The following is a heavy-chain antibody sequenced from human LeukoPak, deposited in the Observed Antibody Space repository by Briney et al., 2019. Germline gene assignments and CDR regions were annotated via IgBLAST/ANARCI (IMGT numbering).Heavy chain of an antibody. D-gene: IGHD1-26*01. CDR3: ARWEGGSYYDFDY. CDR2: INHSGST. Sequence: PSETLSLTCAVYGGSFSGYYWSWIRQPPGKGLEWIGEINHSGSTNYNPSLKRRVTISVDTSKNQFSMKLSSVAAADPAVYYCARWEGGSYYDFDYWGQGTLVTVSS. CDR1: GGSFSGYY. V-gene: IGHV4-34*01. J-gene: IGHJ4*02.